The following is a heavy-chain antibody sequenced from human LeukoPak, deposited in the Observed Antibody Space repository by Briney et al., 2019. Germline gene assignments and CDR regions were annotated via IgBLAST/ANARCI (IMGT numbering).Heavy chain of an antibody. CDR2: IKQDGSEK. D-gene: IGHD6-19*01. CDR3: ARGRRGQWLVKNNWFDP. J-gene: IGHJ5*02. V-gene: IGHV3-7*03. CDR1: GFTFNSHW. Sequence: GGSPRLSRAAPGFTFNSHWMSLVRQAPGKGLEWVANIKQDGSEKYYVDSVKGRFTISRDNAKNSLYLQMNSLRAEDTAVYHCARGRRGQWLVKNNWFDPWGQGTLVTVSS.